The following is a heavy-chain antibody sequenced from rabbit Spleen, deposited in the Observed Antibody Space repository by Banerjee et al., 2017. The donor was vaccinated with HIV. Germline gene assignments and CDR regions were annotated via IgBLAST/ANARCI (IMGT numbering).Heavy chain of an antibody. CDR3: ARNYVNVFDP. CDR2: INTATGKA. Sequence: QEQLQESGGGLFQPGGSLTLTCKASGFDFSSNAMCWVRQAPGKGLEWIACINTATGKAVYANWAKGRVTISKASSTTVTLQMTSLTAADTATYFCARNYVNVFDPWGPGTLVTVS. V-gene: IGHV1S45*01. J-gene: IGHJ2*01. D-gene: IGHD1-1*01. CDR1: GFDFSSNA.